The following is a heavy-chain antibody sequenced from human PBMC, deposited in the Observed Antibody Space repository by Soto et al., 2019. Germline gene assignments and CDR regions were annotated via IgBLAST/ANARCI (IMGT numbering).Heavy chain of an antibody. CDR3: ARDQGSGSYYYYYGMDV. CDR2: ISAYNGNT. J-gene: IGHJ6*02. CDR1: GYTFTSYG. D-gene: IGHD3-10*01. V-gene: IGHV1-18*04. Sequence: WASVKVSCKASGYTFTSYGISWVRQAPGEGLEWMGWISAYNGNTNYAQKLQGRATMTTDTSTSTAYMELRSLRSDDTAVYYCARDQGSGSYYYYYGMDVWGQGTTVTVSS.